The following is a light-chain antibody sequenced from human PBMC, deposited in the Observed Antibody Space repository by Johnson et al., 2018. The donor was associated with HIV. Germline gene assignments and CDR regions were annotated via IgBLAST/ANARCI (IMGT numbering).Light chain of an antibody. V-gene: IGLV1-51*01. Sequence: QSVLTQPPSVSAAPGQKVTISCSGSSSNIGNNYVSWYQQLPGTAPKLLIYDNNKRPSGIPDRFSGSKSGTSATLGITGLQTGDEADYYCGTWDSSLSAGVLGTGTKVTLL. CDR1: SSNIGNNY. J-gene: IGLJ1*01. CDR2: DNN. CDR3: GTWDSSLSAGV.